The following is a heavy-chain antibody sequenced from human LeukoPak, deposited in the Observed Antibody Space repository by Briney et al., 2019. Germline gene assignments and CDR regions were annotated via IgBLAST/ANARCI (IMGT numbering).Heavy chain of an antibody. V-gene: IGHV4-30-2*01. Sequence: SQTLSLTCAVSGGSISSGGYSWSWIRQPRGKGLEWIGYNYHSGSTYYNPSLKGRVTISVDRSKNQYSLKLTAVTAADTAVYYCARHLTGLQVVAFDIWGEGKMVADSS. CDR3: ARHLTGLQVVAFDI. CDR2: NYHSGST. J-gene: IGHJ3*02. CDR1: GGSISSGGYS. D-gene: IGHD3-9*01.